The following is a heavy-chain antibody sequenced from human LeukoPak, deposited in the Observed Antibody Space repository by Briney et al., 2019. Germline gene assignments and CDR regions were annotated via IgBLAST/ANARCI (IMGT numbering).Heavy chain of an antibody. D-gene: IGHD2-21*02. CDR2: IYYSGST. CDR1: GGSISSGGYY. CDR3: ASGAYCGGDCYPALDY. V-gene: IGHV4-31*03. J-gene: IGHJ4*02. Sequence: SETLSLTCTVSGGSISSGGYYWSWIRQHPGKGLEWIGYIYYSGSTYYNPSLKSRVTISVDTSKNQFSLKLSSVTAADTAVYYCASGAYCGGDCYPALDYWGQGTLVTVSS.